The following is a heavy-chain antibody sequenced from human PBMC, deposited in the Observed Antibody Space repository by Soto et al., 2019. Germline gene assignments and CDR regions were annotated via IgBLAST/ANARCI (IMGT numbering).Heavy chain of an antibody. J-gene: IGHJ6*03. Sequence: SETLSLTCAVYGGSFSGYYWSWIRQPPGKGLEWIGEINHSGSTNYNPSLKSRVTISVDTSKNQFSLKLSSVTAADTAVYYCASRPFSSSRQDYYYYMDVWGKGTTVTVSS. V-gene: IGHV4-34*01. CDR2: INHSGST. D-gene: IGHD6-6*01. CDR1: GGSFSGYY. CDR3: ASRPFSSSRQDYYYYMDV.